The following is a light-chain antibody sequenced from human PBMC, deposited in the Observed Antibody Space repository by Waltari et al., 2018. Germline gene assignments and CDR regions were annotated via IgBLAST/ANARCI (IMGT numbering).Light chain of an antibody. CDR3: QQRSLWPLT. V-gene: IGKV3-11*01. J-gene: IGKJ4*01. CDR2: DTS. Sequence: EIVLTQSPATLSLFAGERATLSCRASESVSRYLGWYQQKPGQAPRLLIYDTSIRATGAPARFIGSGYGTDFTLTISSLEPEDFALYFCQQRSLWPLTFGGGTKVEI. CDR1: ESVSRY.